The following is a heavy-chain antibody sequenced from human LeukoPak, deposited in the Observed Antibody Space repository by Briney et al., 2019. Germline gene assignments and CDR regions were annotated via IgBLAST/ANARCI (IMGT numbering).Heavy chain of an antibody. J-gene: IGHJ4*02. CDR3: AGADSSAWHRFDY. CDR2: ISHDGSQK. D-gene: IGHD6-19*01. Sequence: GRSLRLSCAASGFTFSSYAMHWVRPAPGKGLEGVAVISHDGSQKYYTDSVKGPFTISRDNSKNTLYLEMNRLGAENTAVYFFAGADSSAWHRFDYWGQGTPVTGSS. V-gene: IGHV3-30-3*01. CDR1: GFTFSSYA.